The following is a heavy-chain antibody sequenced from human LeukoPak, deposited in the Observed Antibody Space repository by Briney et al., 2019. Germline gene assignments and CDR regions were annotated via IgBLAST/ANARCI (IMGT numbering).Heavy chain of an antibody. CDR3: ARGLGYYYDSSGYGWFDY. D-gene: IGHD3-22*01. V-gene: IGHV3-11*04. Sequence: PGGSLRLSCAASGFTFGDYYMSWIRQAPGKGLEWVSYISSSGSTIYYADSVKGRFTISRDNAKNSLYLQMNSLRAEDTAVYYCARGLGYYYDSSGYGWFDYWGQGTLVTVSS. CDR2: ISSSGSTI. J-gene: IGHJ4*02. CDR1: GFTFGDYY.